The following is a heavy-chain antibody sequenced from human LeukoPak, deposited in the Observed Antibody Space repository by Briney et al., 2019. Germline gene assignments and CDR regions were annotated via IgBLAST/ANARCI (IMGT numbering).Heavy chain of an antibody. CDR3: ARQVIGVSFDY. Sequence: ASVKVSCKASGYTFTNYFMHWVRQAPGQGLEWMGIVNPSDGHTTHAQRFQGRITVTRDTSTSTVYMELSSLRSEDTAVYYCARQVIGVSFDYWGPGALVTVSS. J-gene: IGHJ4*02. D-gene: IGHD3-3*01. CDR1: GYTFTNYF. CDR2: VNPSDGHT. V-gene: IGHV1-46*01.